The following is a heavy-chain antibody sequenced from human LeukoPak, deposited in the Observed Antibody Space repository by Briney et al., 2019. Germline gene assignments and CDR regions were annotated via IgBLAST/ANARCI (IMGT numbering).Heavy chain of an antibody. CDR3: ARGRVTLVRGVDITSYYFDY. CDR1: GFPFDDYG. J-gene: IGHJ4*02. V-gene: IGHV3-20*04. Sequence: GGSLRLSCAASGFPFDDYGMSWVRQAPGKGLEWVSGINWNGGSTGYADSVKGRFTISRDNAKNSLFLQMDSLRAEDTALYYCARGRVTLVRGVDITSYYFDYWGQGTLVTVSS. CDR2: INWNGGST. D-gene: IGHD3-10*01.